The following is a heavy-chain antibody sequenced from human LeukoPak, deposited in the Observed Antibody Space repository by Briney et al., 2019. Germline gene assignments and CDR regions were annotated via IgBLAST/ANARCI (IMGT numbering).Heavy chain of an antibody. J-gene: IGHJ5*02. CDR2: ISAYNGNT. Sequence: ASVKVSCKASGYTFTSYGISWVRQAPGQGLEWMGWISAYNGNTNYAQKLQGRVTMTTDTSTSTAYMELRSLRSDDTAVYYCAREGKRITMVRGINWFDPWGQGTLVTVSS. D-gene: IGHD3-10*01. CDR3: AREGKRITMVRGINWFDP. CDR1: GYTFTSYG. V-gene: IGHV1-18*01.